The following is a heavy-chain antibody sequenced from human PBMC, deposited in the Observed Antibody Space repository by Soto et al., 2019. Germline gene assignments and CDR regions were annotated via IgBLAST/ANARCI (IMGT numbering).Heavy chain of an antibody. V-gene: IGHV3-30*18. J-gene: IGHJ4*02. Sequence: VGSLRLSCAASGFTFSSYGMHWVRQAPGKGLEWVAVISYDGSNKYYADSVKGRFTISRDNSKNTLYLQMNSLRAEDTAVYYCANDPDIVVVPAGIEGYWGQGTLVTVSS. CDR2: ISYDGSNK. CDR3: ANDPDIVVVPAGIEGY. D-gene: IGHD2-2*01. CDR1: GFTFSSYG.